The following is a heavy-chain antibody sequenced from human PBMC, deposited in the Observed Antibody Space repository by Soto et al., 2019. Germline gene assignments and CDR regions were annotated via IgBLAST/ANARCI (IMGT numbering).Heavy chain of an antibody. CDR2: INAGNGNT. Sequence: QVQLVQSGAEVKKPGASVKVSCKASGYTFTSYVLHWVRQAPGQRPEWMGWINAGNGNTKYSQNFQGRVTISKNTSASTVDMELRSLKSADTAVYYCARDRTYYGDYMGDYCGQGTLGAVSS. J-gene: IGHJ4*02. D-gene: IGHD4-17*01. CDR1: GYTFTSYV. CDR3: ARDRTYYGDYMGDY. V-gene: IGHV1-3*01.